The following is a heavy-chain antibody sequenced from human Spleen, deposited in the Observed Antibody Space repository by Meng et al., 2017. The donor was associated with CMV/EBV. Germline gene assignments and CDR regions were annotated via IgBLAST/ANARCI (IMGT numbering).Heavy chain of an antibody. V-gene: IGHV1-69*04. J-gene: IGHJ5*02. CDR1: GGTFSSYT. Sequence: SVKVSCKASGGTFSSYTISWVRQAPGQGLEWMGRIIPILGIANYAQKFQGRVTITADKSTSTAYMELSSLRSEDTAVYYCARDECGGSTSCYSSWFDPWGQGTLVTVSS. CDR3: ARDECGGSTSCYSSWFDP. CDR2: IIPILGIA. D-gene: IGHD2-2*01.